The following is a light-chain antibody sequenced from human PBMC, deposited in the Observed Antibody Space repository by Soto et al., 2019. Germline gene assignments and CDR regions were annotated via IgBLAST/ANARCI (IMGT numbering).Light chain of an antibody. CDR1: QSISGW. CDR3: QQYNSYPIT. V-gene: IGKV1-5*03. J-gene: IGKJ5*01. Sequence: DIQMTQSPSTLSASVGDRVTITCRASQSISGWLAWYQQKPGKAPQSLIYNASSLESGVPSRFSGGGSGTEFTLTISSLPPDDFATYYCQQYNSYPITFGQGTRLEIK. CDR2: NAS.